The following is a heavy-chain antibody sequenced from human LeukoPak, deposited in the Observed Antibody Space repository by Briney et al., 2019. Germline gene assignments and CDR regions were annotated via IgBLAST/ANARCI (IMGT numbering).Heavy chain of an antibody. CDR3: STQGGEIGNSENYYGSETNWYFDL. CDR2: ISYDGSNK. CDR1: GFTFTIFG. J-gene: IGHJ2*01. D-gene: IGHD3-10*01. Sequence: QAGGSLRLSCATSGFTFTIFGINWVRQAPGKGPEWVAVISYDGSNKYYADSVKGRFTISRDNSKNTLYLQMNSLRAEDTAVYYCSTQGGEIGNSENYYGSETNWYFDLWGRGTLVTVSS. V-gene: IGHV3-30*03.